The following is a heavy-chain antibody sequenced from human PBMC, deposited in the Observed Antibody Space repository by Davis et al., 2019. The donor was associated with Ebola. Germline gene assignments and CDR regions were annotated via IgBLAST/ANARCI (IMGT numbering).Heavy chain of an antibody. CDR2: IIPILGIA. CDR1: GGTFSSYA. V-gene: IGHV1-69*04. CDR3: ARVFGDYDGWFDP. J-gene: IGHJ5*02. D-gene: IGHD4-17*01. Sequence: SVKVSCKASGGTFSSYAISWVRQAPGQGLEWMGRIIPILGIANYAQKFQGRVTITADKSTSTAYMELSSLRSEDTAVYYCARVFGDYDGWFDPWGQGTLVTVSS.